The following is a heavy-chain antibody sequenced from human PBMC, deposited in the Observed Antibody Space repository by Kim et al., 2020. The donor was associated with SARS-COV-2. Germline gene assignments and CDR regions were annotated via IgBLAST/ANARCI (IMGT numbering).Heavy chain of an antibody. CDR1: GFTFSNYG. V-gene: IGHV3-30*18. CDR2: LSSGGSTK. Sequence: GGSLRLSCEASGFTFSNYGMHWVRQAPGKGLEWVAVLSSGGSTKYYADSVKGRFTISRDISKNTLYLEMNSLRTEDTGVYYCAKAEYQMYPFDYWGQGTVVTVSS. D-gene: IGHD2-2*01. J-gene: IGHJ4*02. CDR3: AKAEYQMYPFDY.